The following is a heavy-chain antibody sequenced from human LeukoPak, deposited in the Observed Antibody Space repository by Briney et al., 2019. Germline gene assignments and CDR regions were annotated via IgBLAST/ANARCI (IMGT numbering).Heavy chain of an antibody. CDR1: GGSISSYY. Sequence: SETLSLTCTVSGGSISSYYWSWIRQPPGKGLEWIGYIYYSGSTNYNPSLKSRVAISVDTSKNQFSLKLSSVTAADTAVYYCASSGYSSGWYVIGNYWGQGTLVTVSS. J-gene: IGHJ4*02. V-gene: IGHV4-59*12. CDR2: IYYSGST. CDR3: ASSGYSSGWYVIGNY. D-gene: IGHD6-19*01.